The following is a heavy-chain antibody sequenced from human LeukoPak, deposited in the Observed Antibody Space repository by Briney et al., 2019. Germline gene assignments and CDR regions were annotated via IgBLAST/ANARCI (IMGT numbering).Heavy chain of an antibody. V-gene: IGHV3-11*01. CDR1: GFAFSDYY. D-gene: IGHD6-19*01. J-gene: IGHJ4*02. CDR3: ARAPGIAVAGTFDY. CDR2: ISSSGSTI. Sequence: GGSLRLSCAASGFAFSDYYMSWIRQAPGKGLEWVSYISSSGSTIYYADSVKGRFTIPRDNAKNSLYLQMNSLRAEDTAVYYCARAPGIAVAGTFDYWGQGTLVTVSS.